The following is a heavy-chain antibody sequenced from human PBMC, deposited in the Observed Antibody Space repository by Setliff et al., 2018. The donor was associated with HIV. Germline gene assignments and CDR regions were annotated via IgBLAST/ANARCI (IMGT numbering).Heavy chain of an antibody. CDR3: ARATYYYDSSGYIDDY. V-gene: IGHV1-69*05. CDR1: GGSFSSYA. D-gene: IGHD3-22*01. Sequence: SVKVSCKVSGGSFSSYAITWVRQAPGQGLEWLGGITPIFGTVTYAQRFQDRVTITTDESTSAAYMELSSLRSEDTAVYYCARATYYYDSSGYIDDYWGQGTLVTVSS. CDR2: ITPIFGTV. J-gene: IGHJ4*02.